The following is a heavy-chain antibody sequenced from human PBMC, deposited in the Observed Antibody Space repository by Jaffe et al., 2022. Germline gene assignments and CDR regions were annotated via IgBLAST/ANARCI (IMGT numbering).Heavy chain of an antibody. Sequence: QVQLVESGGGVVQPGGSLRLSCAASGFTFSNYDMHWVRQAPDKGLEWVAFIQYTGNNKFYADSVQGRFSISRDNSKKTLYLQLNSLRAEDTAVYYCASERGQDVFDYWGQGTLVTVSS. CDR3: ASERGQDVFDY. J-gene: IGHJ4*02. CDR2: IQYTGNNK. V-gene: IGHV3-30*02. CDR1: GFTFSNYD.